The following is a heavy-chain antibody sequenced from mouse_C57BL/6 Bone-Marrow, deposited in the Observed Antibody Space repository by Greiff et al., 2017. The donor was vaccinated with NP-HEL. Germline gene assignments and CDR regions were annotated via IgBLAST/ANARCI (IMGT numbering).Heavy chain of an antibody. D-gene: IGHD1-1*01. CDR2: ISDGGSYT. J-gene: IGHJ3*01. V-gene: IGHV5-4*01. CDR1: GFTFSSYA. Sequence: EVKLQESGGGLVKPGGSLKLSCAASGFTFSSYAMSWVRQTPEKRLEWVATISDGGSYTYYPDNVKGRFTISRDNAKNNLYLQMSHLKSEDTAMYYCARDFLRAWFAYWGQGALVTVSA. CDR3: ARDFLRAWFAY.